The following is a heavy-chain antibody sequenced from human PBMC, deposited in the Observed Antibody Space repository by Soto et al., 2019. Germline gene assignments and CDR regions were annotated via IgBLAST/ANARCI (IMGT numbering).Heavy chain of an antibody. CDR3: AKDQARAASHEID. CDR1: GFTFNNYG. V-gene: IGHV3-30*18. Sequence: GGSLRLSCAASGFTFNNYGMHWARQAPGKGLEWVAAISNDGSDKYYADSVKGRLTISRDNSKNTVFLQMSSLRAEDTAVYYCAKDQARAASHEIDWGKGTMVTVSS. D-gene: IGHD6-13*01. J-gene: IGHJ3*01. CDR2: ISNDGSDK.